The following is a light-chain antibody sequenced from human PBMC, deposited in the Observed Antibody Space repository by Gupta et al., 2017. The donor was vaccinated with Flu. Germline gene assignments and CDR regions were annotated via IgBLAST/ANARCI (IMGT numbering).Light chain of an antibody. V-gene: IGKV4-1*01. CDR1: QSVLYSSNNVNY. CDR3: QQYYSSPLT. J-gene: IGKJ4*01. Sequence: SLGERATINCKSSQSVLYSSNNVNYFAWYQQKPGQPPKLLVNWASTRESGVPDRFSSSGSGTDFTLTISSLQAEDVAVYYCQQYYSSPLTFGGGTKVEIK. CDR2: WAS.